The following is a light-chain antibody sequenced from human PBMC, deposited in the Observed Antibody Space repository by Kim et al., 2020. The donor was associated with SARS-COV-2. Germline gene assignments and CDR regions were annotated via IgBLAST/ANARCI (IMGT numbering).Light chain of an antibody. CDR3: QVWDSSSDHRV. V-gene: IGLV3-21*04. CDR2: YDS. CDR1: NIGSKS. J-gene: IGLJ3*02. Sequence: APGKTARITCGGNNIGSKSVNGYQQKPGQAPVLVIYYDSDRPSGIPERFSGSNSGNTATLTISRVEAGDEADYYCQVWDSSSDHRVFGGGTQLTVL.